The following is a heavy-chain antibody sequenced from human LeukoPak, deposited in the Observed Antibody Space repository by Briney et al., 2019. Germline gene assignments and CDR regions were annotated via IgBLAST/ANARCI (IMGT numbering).Heavy chain of an antibody. Sequence: GGSLRLSCVGSGFTFSTYAFHWVRQAPGKGLEWVAVMSYDGDTKYYADSVKGRFTISRDSSKNTLYMQVSSLRAEDTAVYYCARDLDEEFGRDGYYYAMDVWGQGTTVTVSS. D-gene: IGHD3-16*01. CDR2: MSYDGDTK. CDR1: GFTFSTYA. J-gene: IGHJ6*02. V-gene: IGHV3-30*04. CDR3: ARDLDEEFGRDGYYYAMDV.